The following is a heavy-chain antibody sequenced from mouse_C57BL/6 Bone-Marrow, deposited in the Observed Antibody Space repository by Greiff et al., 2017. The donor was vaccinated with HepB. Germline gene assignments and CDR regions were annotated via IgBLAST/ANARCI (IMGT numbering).Heavy chain of an antibody. V-gene: IGHV1-69*01. Sequence: QVQLQQPGAELVMPGASVKLSCKASGYTFTSYWMHWVKQRPGQGLEWIGEIDPSDSYTNYNQKFKGKSTLTVDKSSSTAYMQLSSLTSEDSAVYYCARDGDLAWFAYWGQGTLVTVSA. D-gene: IGHD2-13*01. J-gene: IGHJ3*01. CDR2: IDPSDSYT. CDR3: ARDGDLAWFAY. CDR1: GYTFTSYW.